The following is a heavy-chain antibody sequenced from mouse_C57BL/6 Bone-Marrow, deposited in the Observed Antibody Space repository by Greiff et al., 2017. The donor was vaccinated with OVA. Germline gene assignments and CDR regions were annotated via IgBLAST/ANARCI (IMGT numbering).Heavy chain of an antibody. CDR3: ATLDYDYDRYAMDY. CDR2: INPNNGGT. CDR1: GYTFTDYY. D-gene: IGHD2-4*01. V-gene: IGHV1-26*01. Sequence: EVQLQQSGHELVKPGASVKISCKASGYTFTDYYMNWVKQSHGKSLEWIGDINPNNGGTSYNQKFKGKATLTVDKSSSTAYMELRSLTSEDSAVYYCATLDYDYDRYAMDYWGQGTSVTVSS. J-gene: IGHJ4*01.